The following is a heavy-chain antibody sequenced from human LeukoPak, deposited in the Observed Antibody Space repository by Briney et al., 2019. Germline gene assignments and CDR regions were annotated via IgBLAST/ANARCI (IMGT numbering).Heavy chain of an antibody. CDR3: ARGGDSSGYEGRFDP. CDR2: IDHSGST. D-gene: IGHD3-22*01. V-gene: IGHV4-38-2*02. Sequence: SETLSLTCTVSGYSISSGYYWGWIRQPPGQGLEWTGSIDHSGSTYYNPSLKSRITISVDTSKNQFSLKLTSVTAADTAVYYCARGGDSSGYEGRFDPWGQGTLVTVSS. J-gene: IGHJ5*02. CDR1: GYSISSGYY.